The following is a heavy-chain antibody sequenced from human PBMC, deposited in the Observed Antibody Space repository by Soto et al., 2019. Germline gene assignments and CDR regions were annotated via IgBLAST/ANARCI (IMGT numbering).Heavy chain of an antibody. CDR1: GFTFSNGW. Sequence: LRLSCEGSGFTFSNGWMTWVRQAPGKGLEWVGRIKTNVDSGNNDYAATVKCSFTIARDDSKNKLQLHMNSLKTEDTGVYYCKINSVTDVLYYAIEFWGLGTMVTVSS. CDR3: KINSVTDVLYYAIEF. CDR2: IKTNVDSGNN. D-gene: IGHD6-6*01. V-gene: IGHV3-15*01. J-gene: IGHJ6*02.